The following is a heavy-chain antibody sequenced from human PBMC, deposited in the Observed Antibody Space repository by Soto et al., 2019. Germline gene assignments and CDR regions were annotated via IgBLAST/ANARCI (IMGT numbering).Heavy chain of an antibody. CDR1: GFTFSSYG. CDR2: ISYDGSNK. Sequence: QVPLVESGGGVVQPGRSLRLSCAASGFTFSSYGMHWVRQAPGKGLEWVAVISYDGSNKYYADSVKGRFTISRDNSKITLYLQMNSLRAEDTAVYYCAKGPAIVLVPASMNYYCGMDVWGQGTTVTVSS. CDR3: AKGPAIVLVPASMNYYCGMDV. V-gene: IGHV3-30*18. D-gene: IGHD2-2*01. J-gene: IGHJ6*02.